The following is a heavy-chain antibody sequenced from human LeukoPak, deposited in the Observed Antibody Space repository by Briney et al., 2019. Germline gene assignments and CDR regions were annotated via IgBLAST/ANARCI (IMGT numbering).Heavy chain of an antibody. V-gene: IGHV3-30*02. D-gene: IGHD3-22*01. J-gene: IGHJ5*02. CDR2: IRYDGSNK. Sequence: PGGSLRLSCAASGFTFSIYGMHWVRQAPGKGLEWVAFIRYDGSNKYYADSVKGRFTISRDNSKNTLYLQMNSLRAEDTAVYYCARDSSGLNWFDPWGQGTLVTVSS. CDR3: ARDSSGLNWFDP. CDR1: GFTFSIYG.